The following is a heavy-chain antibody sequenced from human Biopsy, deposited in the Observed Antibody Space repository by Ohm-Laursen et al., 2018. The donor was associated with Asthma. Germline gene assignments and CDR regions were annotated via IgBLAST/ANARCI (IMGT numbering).Heavy chain of an antibody. V-gene: IGHV3-30*18. CDR2: ISFDGTNR. J-gene: IGHJ4*02. Sequence: LSLTCAASGFSFSIYGMHWVRQAPGKGLDWVAVISFDGTNRNYTDSVKGRFTISRDNSRNTLHLEMNSLRAEDPAVYFCAKEVFPGWELRRGPDSWGQGTLVTVSS. CDR3: AKEVFPGWELRRGPDS. CDR1: GFSFSIYG. D-gene: IGHD1-26*01.